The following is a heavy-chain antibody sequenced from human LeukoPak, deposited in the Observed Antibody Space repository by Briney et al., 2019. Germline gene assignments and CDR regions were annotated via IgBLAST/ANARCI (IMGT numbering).Heavy chain of an antibody. J-gene: IGHJ5*01. CDR1: GVTFTSYS. Sequence: GGSLRLSCAVSGVTFTSYSLTWVRQPPGKTLEWVSTIVGRNGDTYYTDSVKGRFTISRDISKNSVYLQMSSLRGDDTAVYYCAKYGVVLPPGSHIPHWFDFWGQGSLVTVSS. CDR2: IVGRNGDT. D-gene: IGHD2-15*01. V-gene: IGHV3-23*01. CDR3: AKYGVVLPPGSHIPHWFDF.